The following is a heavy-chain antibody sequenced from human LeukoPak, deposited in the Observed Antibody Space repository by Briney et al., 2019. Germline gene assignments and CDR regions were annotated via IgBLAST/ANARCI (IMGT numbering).Heavy chain of an antibody. D-gene: IGHD6-6*01. V-gene: IGHV3-23*01. CDR2: ISGSGGST. Sequence: PGGSLRLSCAASGFIFSSYAMSWVRQAPGKGLEWVSTISGSGGSTYYADSVKGRFTISRDNSKNTVYLQMNSLRAEDTAVYYCARHLSIAARPDFDYWGQGTLVTVSS. CDR3: ARHLSIAARPDFDY. CDR1: GFIFSSYA. J-gene: IGHJ4*02.